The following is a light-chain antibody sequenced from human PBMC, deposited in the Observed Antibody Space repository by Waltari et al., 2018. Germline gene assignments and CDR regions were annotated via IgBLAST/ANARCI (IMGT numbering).Light chain of an antibody. CDR1: QSVSSN. V-gene: IGKV3-15*01. CDR2: GAS. J-gene: IGKJ1*01. Sequence: EIVMTQSPATLSVSPGERATLSCRASQSVSSNLAWYQQKPGQAPRLLIYGASTRATGIPDRFSGSGSGTEFTLTISSLQSEDFAVYYCQQYNTWPTFGQGTKVEI. CDR3: QQYNTWPT.